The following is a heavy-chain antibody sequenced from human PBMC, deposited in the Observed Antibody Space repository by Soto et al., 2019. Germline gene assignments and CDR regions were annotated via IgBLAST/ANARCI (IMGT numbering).Heavy chain of an antibody. J-gene: IGHJ4*02. Sequence: GGSLRLSCAASGFTFSSYAMSWVRQAPGKGLEWVSAISGSGGSTYYADSVKGRFTIAKDNSKNTLYLQMNSLRAEDTAVYYCAKHFVVVPAATDYWGQGTLVTVSS. V-gene: IGHV3-23*01. D-gene: IGHD2-2*01. CDR3: AKHFVVVPAATDY. CDR1: GFTFSSYA. CDR2: ISGSGGST.